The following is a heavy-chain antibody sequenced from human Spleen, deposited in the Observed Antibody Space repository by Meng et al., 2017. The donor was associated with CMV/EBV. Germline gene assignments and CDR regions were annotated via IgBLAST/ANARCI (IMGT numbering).Heavy chain of an antibody. D-gene: IGHD4-17*01. V-gene: IGHV3-66*04. CDR2: IYSDGTT. Sequence: GESLKISCAASGFAVSSNYMSWVRQAPGKGLEWVSLIYSDGTTYYTDSVKGRFTISKDNAQNSLYLQMNSLRAEDTAVYYCARLVGASYSDYWGRGTLVTVSS. CDR1: GFAVSSNY. CDR3: ARLVGASYSDY. J-gene: IGHJ4*02.